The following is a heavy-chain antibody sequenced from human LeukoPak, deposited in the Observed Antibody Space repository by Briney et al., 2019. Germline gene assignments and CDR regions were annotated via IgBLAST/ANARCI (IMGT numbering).Heavy chain of an antibody. CDR3: AKDANDFWSGYADY. CDR1: GFTFDDYA. D-gene: IGHD3-3*01. J-gene: IGHJ4*02. Sequence: SLRLSCVASGFTFDDYAMHWVRQAPGKGLEWVSGISWNSGSIGYADSVKGRFTISRDNAKNSLYLQMNSLRAEDMALYYCAKDANDFWSGYADYWGQGTLVTVSS. V-gene: IGHV3-9*03. CDR2: ISWNSGSI.